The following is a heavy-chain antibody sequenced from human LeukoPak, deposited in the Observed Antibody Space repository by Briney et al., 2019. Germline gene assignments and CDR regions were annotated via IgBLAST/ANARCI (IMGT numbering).Heavy chain of an antibody. V-gene: IGHV3-23*01. D-gene: IGHD4-23*01. Sequence: GGSLRLSCAASGFTVSSYAMTWVRQAPGKGLEWVSAIGYSAGDTYYADSVKGRFTISRDNAKNTLYLQMNSLRAEDTAVYYCARDYCGGNNLCFADFWGQGTLVTVSS. CDR2: IGYSAGDT. CDR3: ARDYCGGNNLCFADF. J-gene: IGHJ4*02. CDR1: GFTVSSYA.